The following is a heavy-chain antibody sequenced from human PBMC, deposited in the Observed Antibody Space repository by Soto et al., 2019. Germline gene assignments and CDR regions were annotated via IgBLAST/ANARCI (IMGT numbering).Heavy chain of an antibody. CDR2: IKHDGSEK. V-gene: IGHV3-7*01. CDR1: GFTFSRYW. D-gene: IGHD1-26*01. J-gene: IGHJ4*02. CDR3: VRDRSGSYLEGFDY. Sequence: GGSLRLSCAASGFTFSRYWMTWVRQAPGKGLEWVANIKHDGSEKSYVDSVKGRFTISRDNARNSVFLEMKSLRAEDTAVYSCVRDRSGSYLEGFDYWGQGTLVTVSS.